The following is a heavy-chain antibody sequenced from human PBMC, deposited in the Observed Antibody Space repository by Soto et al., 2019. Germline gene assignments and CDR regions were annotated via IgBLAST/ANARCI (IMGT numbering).Heavy chain of an antibody. J-gene: IGHJ5*02. V-gene: IGHV3-33*01. CDR2: IWYDGSNK. CDR1: GFSFSSYA. D-gene: IGHD4-17*01. Sequence: QVQLVESGGGVVQPGRSLRLSCAASGFSFSSYAMHWVRQTPGKGLEWVAVIWYDGSNKNYADSVKGRFTISRDNSKNTLYLQMNSLRAEDTGVYYCARAKGMTTVTTSSGWIDPWGQGTQVTVSS. CDR3: ARAKGMTTVTTSSGWIDP.